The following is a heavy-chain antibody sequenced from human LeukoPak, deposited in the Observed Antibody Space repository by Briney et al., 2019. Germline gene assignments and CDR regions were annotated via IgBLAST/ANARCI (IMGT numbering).Heavy chain of an antibody. J-gene: IGHJ1*01. V-gene: IGHV4-59*01. Sequence: SGTLSLTCTVSGGSISTYYWNWIRQPPGKGLEWIGYIYHSGSTNYNPSLQSRVTISVDTSKNQFSLNLNSVTAADTAVYYCARGGAARLHFQNWGQGTLVTVSS. CDR1: GGSISTYY. CDR2: IYHSGST. CDR3: ARGGAARLHFQN. D-gene: IGHD6-6*01.